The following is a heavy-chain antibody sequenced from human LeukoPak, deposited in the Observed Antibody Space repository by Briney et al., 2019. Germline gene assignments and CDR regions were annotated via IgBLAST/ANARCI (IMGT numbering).Heavy chain of an antibody. D-gene: IGHD4-17*01. Sequence: PGGSLRLSCAASGFSFSDYGMNWVRRAPGKGLEWLSHINSNGAVISYADSVKGRFTISRDTAKSSLYLQMNSLQIDDTAIYFCARDPDGDYDFDYWGQGTLVTVSS. CDR3: ARDPDGDYDFDY. J-gene: IGHJ4*02. CDR2: INSNGAVI. V-gene: IGHV3-48*01. CDR1: GFSFSDYG.